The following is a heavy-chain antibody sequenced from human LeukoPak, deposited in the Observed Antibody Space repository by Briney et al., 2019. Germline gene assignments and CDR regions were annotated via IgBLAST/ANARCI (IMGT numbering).Heavy chain of an antibody. CDR1: GGSIGSSSYY. J-gene: IGHJ4*02. CDR3: ASLRERSYYARGFDY. CDR2: IYYSGST. D-gene: IGHD1-26*01. V-gene: IGHV4-39*01. Sequence: SSETLSLTCTVSGGSIGSSSYYWGWIRQPPGKGLAWIGSIYYSGSTYYNPSLKSRVTISVDTSKNQFSLKLSSVTAADTAVYYCASLRERSYYARGFDYWGQGTLVTVSS.